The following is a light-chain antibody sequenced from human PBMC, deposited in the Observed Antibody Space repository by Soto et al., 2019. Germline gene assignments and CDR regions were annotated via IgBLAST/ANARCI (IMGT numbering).Light chain of an antibody. CDR3: HQYGSSPWT. J-gene: IGKJ1*01. V-gene: IGKV3-20*01. CDR2: GAS. CDR1: QTVSSAR. Sequence: EIVLTHAPGTLALSAGGRATLSCRASQTVSSARLAWFQQKPGQAPRLLIYGASSRAPGIPDRFSGSGSETDFTLTITRLESEDFAVYSCHQYGSSPWTFGQGTKVDNK.